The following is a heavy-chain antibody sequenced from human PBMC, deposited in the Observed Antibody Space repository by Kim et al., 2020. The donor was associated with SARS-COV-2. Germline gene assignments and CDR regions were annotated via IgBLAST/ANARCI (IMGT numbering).Heavy chain of an antibody. J-gene: IGHJ4*02. CDR1: GFSLSSSA. Sequence: GGSLRLSCVASGFSLSSSAIHWVRQAPGKGLEWVAVISYDGSRKYYADSLKGRFTISRDNSKNTVTLQMNSLRPEDTAVYYCAREGMATVLDYWGQGTLVTDSS. CDR3: AREGMATVLDY. V-gene: IGHV3-30-3*01. CDR2: ISYDGSRK. D-gene: IGHD3-10*01.